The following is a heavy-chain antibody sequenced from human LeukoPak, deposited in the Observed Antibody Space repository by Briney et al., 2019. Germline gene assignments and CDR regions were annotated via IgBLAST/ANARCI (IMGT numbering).Heavy chain of an antibody. J-gene: IGHJ2*01. Sequence: GESLKISCKGSGYSFTSYWIGWVRQMPGKGLEWMGIIYPGDSDTRYSPSFQGQVTISADKSISTAYLQWSSLKASDTAMYYCARRIAAAGSRGTLGWYFDLWGRGTLVTVSS. CDR1: GYSFTSYW. V-gene: IGHV5-51*01. D-gene: IGHD6-13*01. CDR3: ARRIAAAGSRGTLGWYFDL. CDR2: IYPGDSDT.